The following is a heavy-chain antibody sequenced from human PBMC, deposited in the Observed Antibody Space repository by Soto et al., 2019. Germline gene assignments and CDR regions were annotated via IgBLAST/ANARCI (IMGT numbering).Heavy chain of an antibody. CDR2: ISAYNGNT. V-gene: IGHV1-18*01. D-gene: IGHD1-26*01. J-gene: IGHJ6*02. Sequence: GASVKVSCKASGYTFTSYGISWVRQAPGQRLEWMGWISAYNGNTNYAQKLQGRVTMTTDTSTSTAYMELRSLRSDDTAVYYCARATKRLHYYYYGMDVWGQGTTVTVSS. CDR3: ARATKRLHYYYYGMDV. CDR1: GYTFTSYG.